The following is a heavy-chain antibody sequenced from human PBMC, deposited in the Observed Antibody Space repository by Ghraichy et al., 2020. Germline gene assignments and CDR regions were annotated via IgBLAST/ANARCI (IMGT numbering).Heavy chain of an antibody. CDR1: GYTFTSYG. V-gene: IGHV1-18*01. CDR3: ARDGAGYCSSTSCYTLGVGMDV. J-gene: IGHJ6*02. D-gene: IGHD2-2*02. Sequence: ASVKVSCKASGYTFTSYGISWVRQAPGQGLEWMGWISAYNGNTNYAQKLQGRVTMTTDTSTSTAYMELRSLRSDDTAVYYCARDGAGYCSSTSCYTLGVGMDVWGQGTTVTVSS. CDR2: ISAYNGNT.